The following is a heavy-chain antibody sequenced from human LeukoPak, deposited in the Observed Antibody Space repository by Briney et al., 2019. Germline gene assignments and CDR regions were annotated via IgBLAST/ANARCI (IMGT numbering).Heavy chain of an antibody. J-gene: IGHJ4*02. V-gene: IGHV4-39*07. Sequence: SETLSLTCTVSGGSISSSSYYWGWIRQPPGKGLEWIGSIYYSGSTYYNPSLKSRVTISVDTSKNQFSLKLSSVTAADTAVYYCARVNDFWSGYYPLTHWGQGTLVTVSS. CDR3: ARVNDFWSGYYPLTH. CDR1: GGSISSSSYY. D-gene: IGHD3-3*01. CDR2: IYYSGST.